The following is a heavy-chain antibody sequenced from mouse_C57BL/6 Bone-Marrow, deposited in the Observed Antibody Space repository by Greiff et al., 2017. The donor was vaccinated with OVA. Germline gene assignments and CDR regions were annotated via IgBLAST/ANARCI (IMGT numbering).Heavy chain of an antibody. V-gene: IGHV1-69*01. J-gene: IGHJ4*01. CDR3: ARIYYYGSSSSYYAMDY. D-gene: IGHD1-1*01. Sequence: VQLKQPGAELVMPGASVKLSCKASGYTFTSYWMHWVKQRPGQGLEWIGEIDPSDSYTNYNQKFKGKSTLTVDKSSSTAYMQLSSLTSEDSAVYYCARIYYYGSSSSYYAMDYWGQGTSVTVSS. CDR2: IDPSDSYT. CDR1: GYTFTSYW.